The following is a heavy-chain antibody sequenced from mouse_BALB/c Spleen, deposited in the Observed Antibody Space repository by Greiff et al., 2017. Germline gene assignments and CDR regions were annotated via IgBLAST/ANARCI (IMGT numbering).Heavy chain of an antibody. J-gene: IGHJ2*01. Sequence: EVQLQQSGAELVRSGASVKLSCTASGFNIKDYYMHWVKQRPEQGLEWIGWIDPENGDTEYAPKFQGKATMTADTSSNTAYLQLSILTSEDTAVYYCNGIYYYGTSFDYWGQGTTLTVSS. V-gene: IGHV14-4*02. D-gene: IGHD1-1*01. CDR1: GFNIKDYY. CDR2: IDPENGDT. CDR3: NGIYYYGTSFDY.